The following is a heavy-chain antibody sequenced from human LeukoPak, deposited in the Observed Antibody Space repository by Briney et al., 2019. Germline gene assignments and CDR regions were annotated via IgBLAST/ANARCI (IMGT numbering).Heavy chain of an antibody. CDR1: TFTFSNYE. Sequence: GGSLRLSCAASTFTFSNYEMNWVRQAPGKGLEWISCISRSGSTIYYADSVKGRFTISRDNAKNSLYLQMNSLRAEDTAVYYCASGYDLPYWGQGTLVTVSS. CDR2: ISRSGSTI. J-gene: IGHJ4*02. D-gene: IGHD5-12*01. V-gene: IGHV3-48*03. CDR3: ASGYDLPY.